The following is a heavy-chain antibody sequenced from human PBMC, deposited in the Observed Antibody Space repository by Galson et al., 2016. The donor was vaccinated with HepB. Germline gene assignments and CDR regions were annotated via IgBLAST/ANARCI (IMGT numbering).Heavy chain of an antibody. V-gene: IGHV3-30-3*01. CDR2: ISDTGSNK. CDR3: ATWGFTLGVDH. J-gene: IGHJ4*02. Sequence: SLRPSCAAYGFTFSRYAMHWVRQAPGKGLEWVAVISDTGSNKYSADSVKGRFTISRENSGQTLYLQMNSLRTEDTAMYYCATWGFTLGVDHWGQGILVTVSS. CDR1: GFTFSRYA. D-gene: IGHD3-16*01.